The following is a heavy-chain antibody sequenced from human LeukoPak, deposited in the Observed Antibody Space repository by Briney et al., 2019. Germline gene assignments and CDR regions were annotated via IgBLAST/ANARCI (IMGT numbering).Heavy chain of an antibody. D-gene: IGHD3-10*01. J-gene: IGHJ4*02. CDR3: ARDPRFGELQRSLDY. CDR2: ISYDGINK. CDR1: GFTFSNYA. V-gene: IGHV3-30*04. Sequence: PGGSLRLSCAASGFTFSNYAMHWVRQAPGKGLEWVTVISYDGINKYYADSVKGRFTISRDNAKNSLYLQMNSLRAEDTAVYYCARDPRFGELQRSLDYWGQGTLVTVSS.